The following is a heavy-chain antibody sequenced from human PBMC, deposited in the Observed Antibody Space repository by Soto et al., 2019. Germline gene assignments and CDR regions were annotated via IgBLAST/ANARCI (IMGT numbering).Heavy chain of an antibody. D-gene: IGHD3-10*01. Sequence: SATQSLTCPFYGVSFSCYYWSWIRPPPGKGLEWIGEINHSGITNYNPSLKSRVTISVDTSKNQFSLKLSSVTAADTAVYYCARRSDYYGSGSYYNVGWFDPWGQGTLVNVSA. CDR1: GVSFSCYY. CDR2: INHSGIT. CDR3: ARRSDYYGSGSYYNVGWFDP. J-gene: IGHJ5*02. V-gene: IGHV4-34*01.